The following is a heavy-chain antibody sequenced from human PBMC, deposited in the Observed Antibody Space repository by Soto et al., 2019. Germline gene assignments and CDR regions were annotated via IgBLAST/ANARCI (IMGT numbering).Heavy chain of an antibody. CDR2: ISGSGGST. D-gene: IGHD3-3*01. J-gene: IGHJ3*02. Sequence: EVQLLESGGGLVQPGGSLRLSCAASGFTFSSYAMSWVRQAPGKGLEWVSAISGSGGSTYYADSVKGRLTISRDNSKNTLYLQMNSLRAEDTAVYYCAKDLGTIFGVVILDAFDIWGQGTMVTVSS. CDR1: GFTFSSYA. V-gene: IGHV3-23*01. CDR3: AKDLGTIFGVVILDAFDI.